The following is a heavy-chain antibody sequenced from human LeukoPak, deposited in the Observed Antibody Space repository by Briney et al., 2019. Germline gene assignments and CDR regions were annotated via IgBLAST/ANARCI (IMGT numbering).Heavy chain of an antibody. J-gene: IGHJ6*02. CDR2: IYYSGST. Sequence: SETLSLTCTVSGGSISSYYWSWIRQPPGKGLEWIGYIYYSGSTNYNPSPKSRVTISVDTSKNQFSLKLSSVTAADTAVYYCARRIAVAGTGRGYYYYGMDVWGQGTTVTVSS. V-gene: IGHV4-59*08. CDR3: ARRIAVAGTGRGYYYYGMDV. CDR1: GGSISSYY. D-gene: IGHD6-19*01.